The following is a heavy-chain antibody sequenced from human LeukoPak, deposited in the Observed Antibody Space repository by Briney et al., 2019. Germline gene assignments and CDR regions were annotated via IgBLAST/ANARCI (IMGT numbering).Heavy chain of an antibody. J-gene: IGHJ4*02. D-gene: IGHD5-24*01. V-gene: IGHV1-2*02. CDR2: INPNSGGT. Sequence: ASVKVSCKASGYTFTGYYMHWVRQAPGQGLEWMGWINPNSGGTNYAQKFQGRVTMTRDTSISTAYMELSRLRSDDTAVYYCHYPGGDGYNMGDYWGQGTLVTVSS. CDR3: HYPGGDGYNMGDY. CDR1: GYTFTGYY.